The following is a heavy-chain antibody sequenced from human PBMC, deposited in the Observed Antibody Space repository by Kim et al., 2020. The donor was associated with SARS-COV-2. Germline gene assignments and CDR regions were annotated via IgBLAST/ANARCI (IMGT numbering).Heavy chain of an antibody. CDR2: INHSGST. Sequence: SETLSLTCAVYGGSFSGYYWSWIRQPPGKGLEWIGEINHSGSTNYNPSLKSRVTISVDTSKNQFSLKLSSVTAADTAVYYCASIRSGYYYYYGMDVWGQGTTVTVSS. D-gene: IGHD4-17*01. CDR3: ASIRSGYYYYYGMDV. CDR1: GGSFSGYY. V-gene: IGHV4-34*01. J-gene: IGHJ6*02.